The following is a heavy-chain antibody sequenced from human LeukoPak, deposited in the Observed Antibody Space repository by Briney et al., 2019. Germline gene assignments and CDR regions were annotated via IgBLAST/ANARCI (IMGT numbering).Heavy chain of an antibody. Sequence: ASVKVSCKASGYTFTGYYMHWVRQAPGQGLEWMGWINPNSGNTGYAQTFQGRVTMTRNTSISTAYMELSSLRSEDTAVYYCARGFSCSSTSCYDWFDPWGQGTLVTVSS. CDR1: GYTFTGYY. V-gene: IGHV1-8*02. CDR3: ARGFSCSSTSCYDWFDP. J-gene: IGHJ5*02. D-gene: IGHD2-2*01. CDR2: INPNSGNT.